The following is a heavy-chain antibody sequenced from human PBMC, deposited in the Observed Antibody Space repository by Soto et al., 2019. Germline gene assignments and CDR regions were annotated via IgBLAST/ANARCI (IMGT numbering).Heavy chain of an antibody. D-gene: IGHD5-12*01. CDR3: ANEVDVAFSSLQYGMDV. CDR2: ISYDGTYK. V-gene: IGHV3-30*14. J-gene: IGHJ6*02. Sequence: GGSLRLACAASGFTFNNFAMDWVRQAPGEGLEWVAFISYDGTYKYYADSVRGRFTVYRDNSKSTLFLQMNSLKFEDTAVYVCANEVDVAFSSLQYGMDVWGQGTTVTVSS. CDR1: GFTFNNFA.